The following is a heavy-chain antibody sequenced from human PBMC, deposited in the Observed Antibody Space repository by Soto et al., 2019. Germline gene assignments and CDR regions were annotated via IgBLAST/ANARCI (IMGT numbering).Heavy chain of an antibody. Sequence: GGSLRLSGSAAGFTFSNAWMSWVRQAPGKGLEWVGRIKSKTDGGTTDYAAPVKGRFTISRDDSKNTLYLQMNSLKTEDTAVYYRTTAQDTAIVPYYYYGMDVWCQGTTLPVSS. V-gene: IGHV3-15*01. J-gene: IGHJ6*02. CDR2: IKSKTDGGTT. CDR1: GFTFSNAW. CDR3: TTAQDTAIVPYYYYGMDV. D-gene: IGHD5-18*01.